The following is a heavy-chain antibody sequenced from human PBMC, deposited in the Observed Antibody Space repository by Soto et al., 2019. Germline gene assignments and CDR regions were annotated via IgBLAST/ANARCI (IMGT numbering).Heavy chain of an antibody. Sequence: QVQLVESGGGVVQPGRSLRLSCAASGFTFSSYGMHWVRQAPGKGLEWVAVISYDGSNKYYADSVKGRFTISRDNSKNTLYLQRNNVRTEDTAVYYCANVEAGGYSAPFDYWGKGTLVTVSS. V-gene: IGHV3-30*18. CDR2: ISYDGSNK. CDR1: GFTFSSYG. D-gene: IGHD5-12*01. CDR3: ANVEAGGYSAPFDY. J-gene: IGHJ4*02.